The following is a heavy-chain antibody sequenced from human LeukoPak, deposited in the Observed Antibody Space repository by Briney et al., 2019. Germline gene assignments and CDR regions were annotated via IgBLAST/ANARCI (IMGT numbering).Heavy chain of an antibody. CDR1: GFTFSSYA. J-gene: IGHJ4*02. Sequence: GGFLRLSCAASGFTFSSYAMSWVRQAPGKGLEWVSAISGSGGSTYYADSVKGRFTISRDNSKNTLYLQMNSLRAEDTAVYYCARRGYYYDSSGYHDPFDYWGQGTLVTVSS. D-gene: IGHD3-22*01. CDR2: ISGSGGST. CDR3: ARRGYYYDSSGYHDPFDY. V-gene: IGHV3-23*01.